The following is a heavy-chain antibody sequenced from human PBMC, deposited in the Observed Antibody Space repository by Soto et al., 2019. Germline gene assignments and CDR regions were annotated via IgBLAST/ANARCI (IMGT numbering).Heavy chain of an antibody. CDR1: GDSISSYY. Sequence: QVQLQESGPGLVKPSETLSLTCTVSGDSISSYYWSWIRQPPGKGLEWIGYNYYSGSTNYNPTCRGRVTITVDTSKNRFALKLSSVTAADTAVYYCARHIGRGFDYWGQGTLVTVSS. CDR2: NYYSGST. CDR3: ARHIGRGFDY. J-gene: IGHJ4*02. V-gene: IGHV4-59*08. D-gene: IGHD3-16*02.